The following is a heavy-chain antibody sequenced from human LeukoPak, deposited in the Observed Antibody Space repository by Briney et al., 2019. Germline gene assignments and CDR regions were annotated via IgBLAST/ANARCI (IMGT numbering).Heavy chain of an antibody. J-gene: IGHJ4*02. CDR1: GGSISSYY. CDR2: IYYSGST. V-gene: IGHV4-59*08. CDR3: ARHRPRSYYDSSGSDFDY. D-gene: IGHD3-22*01. Sequence: SETLSLTSTVSGGSISSYYWSWIRQPPGKGLEWIGYIYYSGSTNYNPSLKSRVTISVDTSKNQFSLKLSSVTAADTAVYYCARHRPRSYYDSSGSDFDYWGQGTLVTVSS.